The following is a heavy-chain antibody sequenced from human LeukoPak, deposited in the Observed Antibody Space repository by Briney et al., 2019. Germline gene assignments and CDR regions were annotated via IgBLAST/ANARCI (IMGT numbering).Heavy chain of an antibody. V-gene: IGHV1-18*01. CDR2: ISAYNGNT. Sequence: GASVKVSCKASGYTFTSYGISWVRQAPGQGLEWMGWISAYNGNTNYAQKLQGRVTMTTDTSTSTAYMELSSLRSEDTAVYYCATLDYDPRARWVDAFDIWGQGTMVTVSS. CDR1: GYTFTSYG. J-gene: IGHJ3*02. D-gene: IGHD3-16*01. CDR3: ATLDYDPRARWVDAFDI.